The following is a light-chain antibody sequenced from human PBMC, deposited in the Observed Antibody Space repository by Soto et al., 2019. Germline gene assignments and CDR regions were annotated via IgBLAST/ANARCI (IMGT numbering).Light chain of an antibody. J-gene: IGLJ1*01. CDR1: RGDVGAYSL. CDR3: NSYTTSSTLV. CDR2: AVT. Sequence: QSVLTQPASVSGSPGQSITISCTGTRGDVGAYSLVSWYQQHPGKAPKLMIYAVTNRPSGISNRFSGSKSGNTASLTISGVQAEDEADYYCNSYTTSSTLVFGTGTKV. V-gene: IGLV2-14*02.